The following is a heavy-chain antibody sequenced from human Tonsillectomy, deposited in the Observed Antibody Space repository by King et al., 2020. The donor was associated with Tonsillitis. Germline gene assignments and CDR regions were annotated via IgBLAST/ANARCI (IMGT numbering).Heavy chain of an antibody. CDR2: ISYDGSNK. V-gene: IGHV3-30-3*01. J-gene: IGHJ4*02. CDR3: ARGAYYYDSSGMGY. CDR1: GFTFSSYA. Sequence: VQLVQSGGGVVQPGRSLRLSCAASGFTFSSYAMHWVRQAPGKGLEWVAVISYDGSNKYYADSVKGRFTISRDNSKNTLYLQMNSLRAEDTAVYYCARGAYYYDSSGMGYWGQGTLVTVSS. D-gene: IGHD3-22*01.